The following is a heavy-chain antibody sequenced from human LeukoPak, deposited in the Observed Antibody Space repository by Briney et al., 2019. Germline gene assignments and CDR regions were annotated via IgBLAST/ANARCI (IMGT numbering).Heavy chain of an antibody. V-gene: IGHV3-30*02. CDR3: AKGHTAAAGFSLGDY. CDR1: GFTFSSYG. Sequence: GGSLRLSCAASGFTFSSYGMHWVRQAPGKGLEWVAFIRYDGSNKYYADSVKGRFTISRDNSKNTLYLQMNSLRAEDTAVYYCAKGHTAAAGFSLGDYWGQGTLVTVSS. CDR2: IRYDGSNK. D-gene: IGHD6-25*01. J-gene: IGHJ4*02.